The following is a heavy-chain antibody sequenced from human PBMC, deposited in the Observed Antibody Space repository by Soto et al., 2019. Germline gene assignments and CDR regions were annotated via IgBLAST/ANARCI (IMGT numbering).Heavy chain of an antibody. J-gene: IGHJ4*02. V-gene: IGHV4-39*01. D-gene: IGHD1-26*01. CDR3: ARHVEWEIFYYFEH. CDR2: IYHSGST. CDR1: GDSISSGCYY. Sequence: SETLSLTCTVSGDSISSGCYYWSWIRQHPGKGLEWVGSIYHSGSTYYNPSLKSRVSISVDTSKMQFSLNLTSLTAADTSVYYCARHVEWEIFYYFEHWGQGTPVTVSS.